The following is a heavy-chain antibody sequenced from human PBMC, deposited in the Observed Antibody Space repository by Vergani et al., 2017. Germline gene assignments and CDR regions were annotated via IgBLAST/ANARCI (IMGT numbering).Heavy chain of an antibody. D-gene: IGHD6-19*01. J-gene: IGHJ4*02. V-gene: IGHV3-7*01. CDR2: IKQDGSEK. CDR1: GFTFSSYW. Sequence: EVQLVESGGGLVQPGGSLRLSCAASGFTFSSYWMSWGRQAPGKGLEWVANIKQDGSEKYYVDSVKGRFTISRDNAKNALYLQMNSLRAEDTAVYYCARGFVAVAVYGYWGQGTLVTVSS. CDR3: ARGFVAVAVYGY.